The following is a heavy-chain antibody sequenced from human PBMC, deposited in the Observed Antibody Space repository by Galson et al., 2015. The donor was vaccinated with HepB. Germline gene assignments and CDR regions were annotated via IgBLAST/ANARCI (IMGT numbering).Heavy chain of an antibody. CDR3: TTDVYFSSYWSWLDP. J-gene: IGHJ5*02. V-gene: IGHV3-15*01. Sequence: SLRLSCAASGFAFNNAWMNWVRQAPGTGLEWVGRIKSKTDGGPTEYAAPVKGRFTISRDDSRNTLYLQMHSLKTDDTAVYYCTTDVYFSSYWSWLDPWGQGTLVTVSS. D-gene: IGHD2-2*01. CDR2: IKSKTDGGPT. CDR1: GFAFNNAW.